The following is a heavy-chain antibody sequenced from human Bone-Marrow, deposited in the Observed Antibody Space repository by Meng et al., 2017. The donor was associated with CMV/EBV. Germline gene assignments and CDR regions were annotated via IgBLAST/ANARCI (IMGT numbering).Heavy chain of an antibody. D-gene: IGHD3-3*01. Sequence: GESLKISCAASGFTFSSYWMSWVRQAPGKGLEWVANIKQDGSEKYYVDSVKGRFTISRDNAKNSLYLQMNSLRAEDTAVYYCAREIGYEFWSGHHLFHPWGQGTLVTVSS. CDR1: GFTFSSYW. J-gene: IGHJ5*02. CDR2: IKQDGSEK. CDR3: AREIGYEFWSGHHLFHP. V-gene: IGHV3-7*01.